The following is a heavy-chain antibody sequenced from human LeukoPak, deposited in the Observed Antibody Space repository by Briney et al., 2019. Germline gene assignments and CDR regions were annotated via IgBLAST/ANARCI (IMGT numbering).Heavy chain of an antibody. J-gene: IGHJ3*02. D-gene: IGHD5/OR15-5a*01. CDR2: INPNSGGT. CDR1: GYTFTGYY. Sequence: ASVKVSCKASGYTFTGYYMHWVRQAPGQGLEWMGWINPNSGGTNYAQKFQGRVAMTRDTSISTAYMELNRLRSDDTAMYYCARARESTWDAFDIWGQGTMVTVSS. V-gene: IGHV1-2*02. CDR3: ARARESTWDAFDI.